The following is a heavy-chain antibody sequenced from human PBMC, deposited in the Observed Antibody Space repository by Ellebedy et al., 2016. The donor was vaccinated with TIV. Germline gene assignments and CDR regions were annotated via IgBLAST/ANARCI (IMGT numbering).Heavy chain of an antibody. J-gene: IGHJ4*02. CDR3: AREKSGHKWNDGFDS. CDR1: GFTFSSYG. CDR2: ISSDGSNK. Sequence: PGGSLRLSCAASGFTFSSYGMHWVRQAPGKGLEWVAVISSDGSNKYYADSVKGRFTISRDNSKNTLYLQMNSLRAEDTAVYYCAREKSGHKWNDGFDSWGQGTLVTASS. V-gene: IGHV3-30*03. D-gene: IGHD1-1*01.